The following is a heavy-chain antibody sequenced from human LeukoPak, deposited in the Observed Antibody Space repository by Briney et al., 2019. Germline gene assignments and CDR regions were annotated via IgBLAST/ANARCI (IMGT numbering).Heavy chain of an antibody. V-gene: IGHV3-23*01. Sequence: PGGSLRVSCANSGSTFYTTDMTWVRHAPGQGLERLSTISSTGDITYYSDAVKGRFTSSRDNSKNTLYLQMDSLRAGDTAVYFCAKDAGVKAATIRRDHWGQGILVTVTS. D-gene: IGHD5-12*01. J-gene: IGHJ4*02. CDR2: ISSTGDIT. CDR1: GSTFYTTD. CDR3: AKDAGVKAATIRRDH.